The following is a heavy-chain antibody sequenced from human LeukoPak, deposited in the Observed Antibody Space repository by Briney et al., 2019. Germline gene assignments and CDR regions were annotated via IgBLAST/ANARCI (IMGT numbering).Heavy chain of an antibody. CDR1: GGSISSGGYY. V-gene: IGHV4-31*03. J-gene: IGHJ3*02. D-gene: IGHD5/OR15-5a*01. Sequence: PSQTLSLTCTVSGGSISSGGYYWSWIRQHPGKGLEWIGYIYYSGSTYYNPSLKSRVTISVDTSKNQFSLKLSSVTAADTAVYYCARAHRVYELAGGAFDIWGQGTMVTVSS. CDR2: IYYSGST. CDR3: ARAHRVYELAGGAFDI.